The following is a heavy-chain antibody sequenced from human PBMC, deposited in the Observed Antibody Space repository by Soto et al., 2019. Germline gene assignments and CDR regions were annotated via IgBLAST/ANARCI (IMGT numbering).Heavy chain of an antibody. CDR1: GFSLRTSGEG. Sequence: SGPTLVNPTQTLTVTCTFSGFSLRTSGEGVGWVRQPPGKALEWLAFIFGDGDKRYSPSLKSRLTITKDTSRNQVVLTMTNMDPVDTATYFCARGGMWRSFDFWGHGTPVTVSS. D-gene: IGHD3-16*01. V-gene: IGHV2-5*02. CDR3: ARGGMWRSFDF. CDR2: IFGDGDK. J-gene: IGHJ4*01.